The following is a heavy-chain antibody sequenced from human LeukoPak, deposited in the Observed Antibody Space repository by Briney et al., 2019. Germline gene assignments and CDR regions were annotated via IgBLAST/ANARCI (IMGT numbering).Heavy chain of an antibody. CDR2: IYYSGST. CDR1: GGSISSYY. V-gene: IGHV4-59*01. Sequence: PSQTLSLTCTVSGGSISSYYWSWIRQPPGKGLEWIGYIYYSGSTNYNPSLKSRVTISVDTSKNQFSLKLSSVTAADTAVYYCARPRYSGSYYYYWGQGTLVTVSS. J-gene: IGHJ4*02. D-gene: IGHD1-26*01. CDR3: ARPRYSGSYYYY.